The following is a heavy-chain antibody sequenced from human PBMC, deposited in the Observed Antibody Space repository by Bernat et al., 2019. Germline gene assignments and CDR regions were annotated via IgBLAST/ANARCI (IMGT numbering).Heavy chain of an antibody. D-gene: IGHD3-3*01. CDR1: GFTFSSYG. V-gene: IGHV3-30*18. CDR3: AKSRDDFWSGYTVFDY. CDR2: ISYDGSNK. Sequence: QVQLVESGGGVVQPGRSLRLFCAASGFTFSSYGMHWVRQAPGKGLEWVAVISYDGSNKYYADSVKGRFTISRDNSKNTLYLQMNSLRAEDTAVYYCAKSRDDFWSGYTVFDYWGQGTLVTVSS. J-gene: IGHJ4*02.